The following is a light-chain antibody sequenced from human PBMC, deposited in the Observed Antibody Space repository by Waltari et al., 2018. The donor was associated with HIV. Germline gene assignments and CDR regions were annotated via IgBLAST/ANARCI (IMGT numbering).Light chain of an antibody. J-gene: IGLJ2*01. CDR2: KDT. CDR1: RLSKQY. CDR3: QSADIGVL. V-gene: IGLV3-25*03. Sequence: SSELTQPPSVSVSPGPTARITCSGDRLSKQYTHWYQQRPGQSPLMVMYKDTERPSGIPERFSGSSSGTTVTLTISGVRAEDEADYFCQSADIGVLFGGGTKLTVL.